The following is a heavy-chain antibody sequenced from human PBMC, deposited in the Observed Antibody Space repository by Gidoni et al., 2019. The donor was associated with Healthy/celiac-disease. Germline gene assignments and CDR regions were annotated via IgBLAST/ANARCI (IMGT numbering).Heavy chain of an antibody. D-gene: IGHD5-18*01. J-gene: IGHJ4*02. V-gene: IGHV3-30-3*01. CDR3: AREGGDTAMVYMASSGYYFDY. Sequence: QVQLVESGGGVVQPGRSLRLSCAASGFTFSSYAMHWVRQAPGKGLEWVAVISYDGSNKYYADSVKGRFTISRDNSKNTLYLQMNSLRAEDTAVYYCAREGGDTAMVYMASSGYYFDYWGQGTLVTVSS. CDR2: ISYDGSNK. CDR1: GFTFSSYA.